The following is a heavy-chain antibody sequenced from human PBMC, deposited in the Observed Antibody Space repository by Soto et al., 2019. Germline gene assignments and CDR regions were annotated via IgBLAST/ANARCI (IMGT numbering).Heavy chain of an antibody. CDR3: ARAAEEAYYDYYGMDV. CDR2: ISSSGSTI. Sequence: GGSLRLSCAASGFTFSSYEMNWVRQAPGKGLEWVSYISSSGSTIYYADSVKGRFTISRGNAKNSLYLQMNSLRAEDTAVYYCARAAEEAYYDYYGMDVWGQGTTVT. CDR1: GFTFSSYE. V-gene: IGHV3-48*03. J-gene: IGHJ6*02.